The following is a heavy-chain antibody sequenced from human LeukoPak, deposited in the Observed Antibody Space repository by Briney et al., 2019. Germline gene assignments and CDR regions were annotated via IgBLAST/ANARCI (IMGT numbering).Heavy chain of an antibody. V-gene: IGHV1-69*04. CDR2: IIPILGIA. J-gene: IGHJ5*02. D-gene: IGHD2-15*01. CDR3: ARVGGGSYNWFDP. Sequence: GASVKVSCKASGGTFSSYAISWVRQAPGQGLEWMGRIIPILGIANYAQKFQGRVTITADKSTSTAYMELSSLRSEDTAVYYCARVGGGSYNWFDPWGQGTLVTVPS. CDR1: GGTFSSYA.